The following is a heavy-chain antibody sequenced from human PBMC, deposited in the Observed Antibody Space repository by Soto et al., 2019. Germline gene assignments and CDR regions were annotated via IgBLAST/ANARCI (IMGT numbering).Heavy chain of an antibody. CDR3: PTNGEYYDRSSSKYCDH. CDR1: GGSIRTGGYY. V-gene: IGHV4-31*03. J-gene: IGHJ1*01. D-gene: IGHD3-22*01. CDR2: IYYSGST. Sequence: PSETLSLTCTVSGGSIRTGGYYWNWIRQHPGKGLECIGYIYYSGSTYYNPSLKSRVTISVDTSKNQFSLKLSSVTAADTAVYYCPTNGEYYDRSSSKYCDHWGQGTLVTVSS.